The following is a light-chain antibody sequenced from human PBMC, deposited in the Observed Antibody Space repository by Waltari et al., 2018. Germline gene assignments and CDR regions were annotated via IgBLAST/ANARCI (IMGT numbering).Light chain of an antibody. J-gene: IGKJ1*01. CDR1: QSVGKY. Sequence: TQSPDTLSLSPGERATLSCRASQSVGKYLVWYQQKHGQAPRLLIYDASTRATGIPDRFSGSGFGTDFSLTISRLEPEDFAVYYCQKYVNLPATFGQGTRVEIK. CDR3: QKYVNLPAT. V-gene: IGKV3-20*01. CDR2: DAS.